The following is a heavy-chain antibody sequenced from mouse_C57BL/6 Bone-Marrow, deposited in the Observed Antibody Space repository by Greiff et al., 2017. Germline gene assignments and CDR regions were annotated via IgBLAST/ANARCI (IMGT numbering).Heavy chain of an antibody. Sequence: VQLQQPGAELVRPGSSVKLSCKASGYTFTSYWMDWVKQRPGQGLEWIGNIYPSDSETHYNQKFKDKATLTVDKSSSTAYMQLSSLTSEDSAVYYCARSGVPSFDYWGQGTTLTVSS. CDR1: GYTFTSYW. J-gene: IGHJ2*01. D-gene: IGHD3-1*01. CDR2: IYPSDSET. CDR3: ARSGVPSFDY. V-gene: IGHV1-61*01.